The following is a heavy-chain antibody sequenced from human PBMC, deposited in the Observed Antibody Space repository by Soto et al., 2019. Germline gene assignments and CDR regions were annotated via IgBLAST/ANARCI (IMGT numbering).Heavy chain of an antibody. CDR3: AKATRLDY. CDR1: GFTFSSYA. J-gene: IGHJ4*02. Sequence: EVALLESGGGLVQPGGSLRLSCAAFGFTFSSYAMNWVRQAPGKGLEWVSGLSKSGESTYYADSVKGRFTISRDNSKDARYLQMHSLRAEDTAVYYCAKATRLDYWGQGALVTVSS. CDR2: LSKSGEST. V-gene: IGHV3-23*01.